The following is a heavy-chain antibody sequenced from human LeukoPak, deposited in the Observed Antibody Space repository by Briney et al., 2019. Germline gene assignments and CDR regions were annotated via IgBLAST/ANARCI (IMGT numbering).Heavy chain of an antibody. J-gene: IGHJ4*02. CDR1: GFTVSSNY. Sequence: SGGSLTLSCAASGFTVSSNYMSWVRQAPGRTLERVSIIYSGGTTYYADSVKGRFTISRDNSKNTLYLLMNILRAEDTAVYYCASQGGSSLYVIHYWGQGTLVTVSS. D-gene: IGHD6-13*01. CDR3: ASQGGSSLYVIHY. V-gene: IGHV3-53*01. CDR2: IYSGGTT.